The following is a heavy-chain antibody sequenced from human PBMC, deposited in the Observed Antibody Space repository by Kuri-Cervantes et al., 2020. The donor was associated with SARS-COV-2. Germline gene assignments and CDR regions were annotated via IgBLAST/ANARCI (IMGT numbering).Heavy chain of an antibody. Sequence: SETLSLTCTVSGGSISSYYWSWIRQPPGKGLEWIGYIYYSGSTNYNPSLKSRVTISVDTSKNQFSLKLSSVTAADTAVYYCACTKVVPAAIARLDYWGQGTLVTVSS. V-gene: IGHV4-59*08. J-gene: IGHJ4*02. D-gene: IGHD2-2*02. CDR3: ACTKVVPAAIARLDY. CDR2: IYYSGST. CDR1: GGSISSYY.